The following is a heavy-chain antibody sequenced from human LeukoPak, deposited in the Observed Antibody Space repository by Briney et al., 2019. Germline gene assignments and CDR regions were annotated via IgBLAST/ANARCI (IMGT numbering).Heavy chain of an antibody. D-gene: IGHD3-3*01. J-gene: IGHJ2*01. CDR1: GFTLSTYL. CDR2: LSGSDDST. Sequence: GGALRHSCAASGFTLSTYLMAWLRQAPGKGLEWVSALSGSDDSTYYADSVKGRFIISRDNSNNTVYLQMNSLRADDTAVYYCARDCWDDSEYLDFWGRGTLVTVSS. V-gene: IGHV3-23*01. CDR3: ARDCWDDSEYLDF.